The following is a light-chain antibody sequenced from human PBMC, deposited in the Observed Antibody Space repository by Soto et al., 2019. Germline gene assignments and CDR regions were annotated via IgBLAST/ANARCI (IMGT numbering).Light chain of an antibody. CDR3: QQSYSTPLT. CDR2: AAS. CDR1: QSITNF. V-gene: IGKV1-39*01. Sequence: DIQMTQSPSSLSASVGDRVTITCRASQSITNFLNWYQQKPGKAPKLLVYAASSLQSGVPSRFSGSGSGTYFTLTISSLQPEDFATYYCQQSYSTPLTFGGGTEVEI. J-gene: IGKJ4*01.